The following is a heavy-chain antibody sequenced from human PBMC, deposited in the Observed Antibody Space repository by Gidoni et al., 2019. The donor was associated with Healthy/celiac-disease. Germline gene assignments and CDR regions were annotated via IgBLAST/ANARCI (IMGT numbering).Heavy chain of an antibody. CDR1: GGSFSGYY. D-gene: IGHD6-19*01. Sequence: QVQLQQWGAGLLKPSETLSLTCAVYGGSFSGYYWSWIRQPPGKGLEWIGEINPSGSTNYNPSLKSRVTISVDTSKNQFSLKLSSVTAADTAVYYCARRPRTIRKIAVAGTFDYWGQGTLVTVSS. V-gene: IGHV4-34*01. J-gene: IGHJ4*02. CDR2: INPSGST. CDR3: ARRPRTIRKIAVAGTFDY.